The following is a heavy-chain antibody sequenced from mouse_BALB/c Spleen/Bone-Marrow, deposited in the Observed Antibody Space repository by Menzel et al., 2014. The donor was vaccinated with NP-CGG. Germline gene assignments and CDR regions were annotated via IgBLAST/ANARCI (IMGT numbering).Heavy chain of an antibody. D-gene: IGHD2-10*01. CDR1: GYTFTDYY. J-gene: IGHJ3*01. CDR3: AKGAYYGNYEAY. V-gene: IGHV1-26*01. CDR2: INPNNGDT. Sequence: VQLQQSGPELVKPGASVKMSCKASGYTFTDYYMKWVKQSHGKRLEWIGDINPNNGDTFYKQKFKGKATLTVDKSSSTAYMQLNSLSSEDSAVYYCAKGAYYGNYEAYWGQGTLVTVSS.